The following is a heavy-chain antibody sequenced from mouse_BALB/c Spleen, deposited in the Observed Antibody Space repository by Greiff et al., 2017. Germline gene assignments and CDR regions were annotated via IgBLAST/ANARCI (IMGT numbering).Heavy chain of an antibody. CDR3: ARRGGGTYAMDY. J-gene: IGHJ4*01. CDR2: INPYYGST. Sequence: VQLQQTGPELVKPGASVKISCKASGYSFTDYIMLWVKQSHGKSLEWIGNINPYYGSTSYNLKFKGKATLTVDKSSSTAYMQLNSLTSEDSAVYYCARRGGGTYAMDYWGQGTSVTVSS. CDR1: GYSFTDYI. D-gene: IGHD1-1*02. V-gene: IGHV1-39*01.